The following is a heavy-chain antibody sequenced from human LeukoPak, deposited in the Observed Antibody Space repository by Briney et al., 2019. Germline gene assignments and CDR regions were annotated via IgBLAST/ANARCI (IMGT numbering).Heavy chain of an antibody. CDR2: IIPIFGTA. V-gene: IGHV1-69*06. CDR3: ARDYRTGFDY. D-gene: IGHD7-27*01. J-gene: IGHJ4*02. Sequence: SVKVSCKASGGTFSSYAISWVRQAPGQGLEWMGGIIPIFGTANYAQKFQGRVTITADKSTSTAYMELRSLRSDDTAVYYCARDYRTGFDYWGQGTLVTVSS. CDR1: GGTFSSYA.